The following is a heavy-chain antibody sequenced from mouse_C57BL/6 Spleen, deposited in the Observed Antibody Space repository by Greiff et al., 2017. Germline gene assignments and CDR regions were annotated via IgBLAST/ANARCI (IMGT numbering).Heavy chain of an antibody. V-gene: IGHV1-55*01. CDR2: IYPGSGST. CDR3: ARSGVDSSGLEFAY. Sequence: QVQLQQPGAELVKPGASVKMSCKASGYTFTSYWITWVKQRPGQGLEWIGDIYPGSGSTNYNEKFKSKATLTVDTASSTAYMQLSSLTSEDSAVYYCARSGVDSSGLEFAYWGQGTLVTVSA. CDR1: GYTFTSYW. J-gene: IGHJ3*01. D-gene: IGHD3-2*02.